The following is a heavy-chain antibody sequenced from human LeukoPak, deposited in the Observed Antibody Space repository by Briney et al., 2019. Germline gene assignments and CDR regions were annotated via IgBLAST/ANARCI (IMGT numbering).Heavy chain of an antibody. V-gene: IGHV4-59*01. CDR1: GGSISSYY. Sequence: SETLSLTCTVSGGSISSYYWSWIRQPPGKGLEWIGYIYYSGSTNYNPSLKSRVTILVDTSKNQFSLKLSSVTAADTAVYYCARNSRGSAFDIWGQGAMVTVSS. D-gene: IGHD6-19*01. CDR3: ARNSRGSAFDI. J-gene: IGHJ3*02. CDR2: IYYSGST.